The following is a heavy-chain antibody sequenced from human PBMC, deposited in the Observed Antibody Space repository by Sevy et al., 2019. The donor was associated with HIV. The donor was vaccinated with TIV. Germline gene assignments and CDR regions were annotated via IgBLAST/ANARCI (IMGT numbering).Heavy chain of an antibody. CDR2: ISSSGSTI. D-gene: IGHD3-22*01. Sequence: GESLKISCAASGFTFSDYYMSWIRQAPGKGLEWVSYISSSGSTIYYADSVKGRFTISRDSAKNSLYLQMNSLRAEDTAVYYCASPYYYDSSGYYEIDYWGQGTLVTVSS. V-gene: IGHV3-11*01. J-gene: IGHJ4*02. CDR1: GFTFSDYY. CDR3: ASPYYYDSSGYYEIDY.